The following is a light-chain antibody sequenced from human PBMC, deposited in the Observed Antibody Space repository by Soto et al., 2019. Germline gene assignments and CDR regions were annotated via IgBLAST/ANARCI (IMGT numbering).Light chain of an antibody. CDR2: GSS. CDR3: QQYNNWPADRT. V-gene: IGKV3-15*01. J-gene: IGKJ1*01. CDR1: QSVGSN. Sequence: EIVMTQSPATLSVSPGERATLSCRASQSVGSNLAWYQQKPGQAPRLLISGSSTRATGIPASFSGRGSGTECTLTSSSLQSEDFAIYFCQQYNNWPADRTFGPGTKVEIK.